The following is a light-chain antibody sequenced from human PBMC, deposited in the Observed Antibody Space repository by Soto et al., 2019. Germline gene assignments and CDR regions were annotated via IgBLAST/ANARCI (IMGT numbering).Light chain of an antibody. V-gene: IGKV1-27*01. J-gene: IGKJ4*01. Sequence: DIQMTQSPSSLSASVGDRVTITCRANEGIGNCLAWYQQKAGKVPEVLIYAASTLQTGVPSRFSGSGSGTHFTLTITSLQPEDVATYYCQKYNGVPHAFGGGTKLEIK. CDR3: QKYNGVPHA. CDR1: EGIGNC. CDR2: AAS.